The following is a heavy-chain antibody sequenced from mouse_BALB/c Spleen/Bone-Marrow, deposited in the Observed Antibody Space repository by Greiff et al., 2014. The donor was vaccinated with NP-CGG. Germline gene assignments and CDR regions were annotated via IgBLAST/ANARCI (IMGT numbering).Heavy chain of an antibody. Sequence: EVQLQQSGPELVKPGASMKISCRASGYSFTGYTMNWVKQSHGKNLEWIGLINPYNGGTNYNQKFKDKATLTVDRSPSTAYMELLSLTSEDSAVYYCARLLLYYYAMDYWGQGTSVTVSS. J-gene: IGHJ4*01. D-gene: IGHD1-1*01. CDR3: ARLLLYYYAMDY. CDR1: GYSFTGYT. V-gene: IGHV1-25*01. CDR2: INPYNGGT.